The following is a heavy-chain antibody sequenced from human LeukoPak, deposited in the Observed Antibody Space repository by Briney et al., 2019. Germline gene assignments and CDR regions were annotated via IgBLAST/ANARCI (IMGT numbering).Heavy chain of an antibody. J-gene: IGHJ4*02. D-gene: IGHD6-13*01. CDR2: INPNSGGT. CDR3: ARDYSSSWYLPDY. V-gene: IGHV1-2*02. CDR1: GYTFTGYY. Sequence: ASVKVSCKASGYTFTGYYMHWVRQAPGQGLEWIGWINPNSGGTNYAQKFQGRVTMTRDTSIGTAYMELSRLRSDDTAVYYCARDYSSSWYLPDYWGQGTLVTVSS.